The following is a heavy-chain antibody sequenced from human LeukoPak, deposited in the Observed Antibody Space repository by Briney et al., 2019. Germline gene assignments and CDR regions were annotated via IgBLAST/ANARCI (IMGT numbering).Heavy chain of an antibody. Sequence: PVASVKVSCKASGGTFSSYAISWVRQAPGQGLEWMGGFIPIFGTANYAQKFQGRVTITADESTSTAYMELSSLRSEDTAVYYCARSPTREYSYALPAFDYWGQGTLVTVSS. CDR2: FIPIFGTA. CDR3: ARSPTREYSYALPAFDY. V-gene: IGHV1-69*13. CDR1: GGTFSSYA. J-gene: IGHJ4*02. D-gene: IGHD5-18*01.